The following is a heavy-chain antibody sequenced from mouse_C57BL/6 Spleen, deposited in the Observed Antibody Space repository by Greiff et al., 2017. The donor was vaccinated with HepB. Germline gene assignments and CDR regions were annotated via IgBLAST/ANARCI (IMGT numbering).Heavy chain of an antibody. CDR1: GYSITSGYD. J-gene: IGHJ2*01. V-gene: IGHV3-1*01. CDR2: ISYSGST. D-gene: IGHD2-12*01. Sequence: EVQLQQSGPGMVKPSQSLSLTCTVTGYSITSGYDWHWIRHFPGNKLEWMGYISYSGSTNYNPSLKSRISITHDTSKNHFFLKLNSVTTEDTATYYCARGAYYSYYFDYWGQGTTLTVSS. CDR3: ARGAYYSYYFDY.